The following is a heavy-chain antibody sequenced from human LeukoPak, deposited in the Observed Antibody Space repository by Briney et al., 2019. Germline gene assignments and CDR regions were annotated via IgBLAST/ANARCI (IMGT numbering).Heavy chain of an antibody. CDR2: ISSSSSYI. J-gene: IGHJ4*02. V-gene: IGHV3-21*01. CDR3: ARIAAAGTAGDY. CDR1: GFTFSSYS. D-gene: IGHD6-13*01. Sequence: PGGSLRLSCAASGFTFSSYSMNWVRQAPGKGLEWVSSISSSSSYIYYADSVKGRFTISRDNAKNSLYLQMNSLRAEDTAVYYCARIAAAGTAGDYWGQGTLVTVSS.